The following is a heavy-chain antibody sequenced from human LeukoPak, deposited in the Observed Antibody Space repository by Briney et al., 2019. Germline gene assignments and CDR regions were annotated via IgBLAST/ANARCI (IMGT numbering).Heavy chain of an antibody. CDR3: VRDDGDV. Sequence: PGGSLRLSCVFSGFTFSNYWMKWVRQAPGKGLEWVASINEDGSGKYSMDSVKDRATISRDNAKNSLDLQINSLTVEDTAIYYCVRDDGDVWGKGTTVTVSS. CDR1: GFTFSNYW. V-gene: IGHV3-7*01. CDR2: INEDGSGK. J-gene: IGHJ6*04.